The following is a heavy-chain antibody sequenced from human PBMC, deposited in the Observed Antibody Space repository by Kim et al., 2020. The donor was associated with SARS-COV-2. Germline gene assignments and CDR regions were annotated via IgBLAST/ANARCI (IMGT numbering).Heavy chain of an antibody. CDR3: ARSSGGIGYFDY. CDR2: IYYSGST. Sequence: SETLSLTCTVSGGSISSSSYYWGWIRQPPGKGLEWIGTIYYSGSTYYNPSLKSRVTISVDTSKNQFSLKLSSVTAADTAVYYCARSSGGIGYFDYWGQGTLVTVSS. CDR1: GGSISSSSYY. D-gene: IGHD2-21*01. J-gene: IGHJ4*02. V-gene: IGHV4-39*01.